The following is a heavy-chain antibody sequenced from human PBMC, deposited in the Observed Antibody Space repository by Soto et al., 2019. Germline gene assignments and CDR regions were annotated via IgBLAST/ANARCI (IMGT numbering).Heavy chain of an antibody. CDR3: ARGGSPYCSGGGCYPGIYYYYYMDV. CDR1: GYTFTGYY. CDR2: INPNSGGT. V-gene: IGHV1-2*04. D-gene: IGHD2-15*01. Sequence: ASVKVSCKASGYTFTGYYMHWVRQAPGQGLEWMGWINPNSGGTNYAQKFQGWVTMTRDTSISTAYMELSRLRSDDTAVYYCARGGSPYCSGGGCYPGIYYYYYMDVWGEGTTVTVSS. J-gene: IGHJ6*03.